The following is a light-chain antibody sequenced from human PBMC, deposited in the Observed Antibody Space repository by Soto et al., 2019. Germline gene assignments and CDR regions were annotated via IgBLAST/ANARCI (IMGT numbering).Light chain of an antibody. Sequence: QSVLTQPRSASGTPGQRVTISCSGSSSNIGSNYVYWYQQLPGTAPKLLIYRNNQRPSGVPDRFSGSKSGTSASLAISGLRSEDEADYYCAAWDDSLSAVVFGGGTKVTVL. J-gene: IGLJ2*01. V-gene: IGLV1-47*01. CDR2: RNN. CDR3: AAWDDSLSAVV. CDR1: SSNIGSNY.